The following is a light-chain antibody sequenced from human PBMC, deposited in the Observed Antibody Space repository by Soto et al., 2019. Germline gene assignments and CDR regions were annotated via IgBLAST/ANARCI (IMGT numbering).Light chain of an antibody. J-gene: IGKJ1*01. CDR3: QQYGDSPWT. Sequence: EIVLTQSPDTLSLSPGERATLSCRASQSVSSNYLAWYQRKPGQPPRLLLYGASLRATGIPNRFGGSGSGSDFTLTISRLEPEDSAVYFCQQYGDSPWTFGQGTKVEIK. CDR2: GAS. V-gene: IGKV3-20*01. CDR1: QSVSSNY.